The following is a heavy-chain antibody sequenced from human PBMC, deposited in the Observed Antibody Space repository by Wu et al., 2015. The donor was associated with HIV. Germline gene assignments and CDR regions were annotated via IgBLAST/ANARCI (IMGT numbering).Heavy chain of an antibody. D-gene: IGHD3-22*01. J-gene: IGHJ6*03. CDR1: GYTFSAYS. CDR3: ARESTGFYYYYYYYMDV. Sequence: QVQLVQSGAEVKKPGASVKVSCKASGYTFSAYSMHWVRQAPGQGLEWMGWINPNSGGTNYAQKFQGRVTMTRDTSISTAYMELSRLRSDDTAVYYCARESTGFYYYYYYYMDVWGKGPRSPSP. CDR2: INPNSGGT. V-gene: IGHV1-2*02.